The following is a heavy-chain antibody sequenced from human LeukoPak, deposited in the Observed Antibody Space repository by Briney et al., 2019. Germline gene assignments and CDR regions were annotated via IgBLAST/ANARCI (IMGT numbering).Heavy chain of an antibody. CDR3: ARGVGSTEDY. Sequence: SETLSLTCAVYGGSFSGDYWSWVRQPPGKGLEWIAEINRSGSTSYNPSLKSRVSMSMDTSKNQFSLRLSSVTAADTALYYCARGVGSTEDYWGQGTLVTVSS. D-gene: IGHD3-10*01. V-gene: IGHV4-34*01. J-gene: IGHJ4*02. CDR1: GGSFSGDY. CDR2: INRSGST.